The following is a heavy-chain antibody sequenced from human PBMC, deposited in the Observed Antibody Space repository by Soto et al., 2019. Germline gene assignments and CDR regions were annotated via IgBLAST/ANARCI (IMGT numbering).Heavy chain of an antibody. Sequence: GESLKISCKGSGYSFTSYWITWVRQMPGKGLEWMGRIDPTDSYTNYSPSFQGHVTISADKSISTAYLQWSSLKASDTAMYYCARLRVEVPDFSGVDVWGQGTPVT. V-gene: IGHV5-10-1*01. J-gene: IGHJ6*02. CDR2: IDPTDSYT. CDR3: ARLRVEVPDFSGVDV. D-gene: IGHD2-2*01. CDR1: GYSFTSYW.